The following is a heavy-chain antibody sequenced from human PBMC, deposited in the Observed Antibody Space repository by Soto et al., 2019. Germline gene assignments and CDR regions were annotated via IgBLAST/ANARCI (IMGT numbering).Heavy chain of an antibody. D-gene: IGHD3-3*02. CDR1: GFTFSRNT. CDR3: VKDEGIEAMDV. CDR2: ITSSGSYV. Sequence: GSLRLSCVTSGFTFSRNTMKWVRQAPGKGLEWVASITSSGSYVYYADSVKGRFSASRDNAKNSLSLQMDSLRPDDTAIYFCVKDEGIEAMDVWGQGTTVTVSS. J-gene: IGHJ6*02. V-gene: IGHV3-21*01.